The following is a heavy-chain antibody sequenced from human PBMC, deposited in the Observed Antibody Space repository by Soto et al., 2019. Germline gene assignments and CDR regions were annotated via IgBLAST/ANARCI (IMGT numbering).Heavy chain of an antibody. J-gene: IGHJ6*02. CDR2: ISWNSGSI. D-gene: IGHD6-19*01. CDR3: AKDIATAGYSSGSGFMDV. V-gene: IGHV3-9*01. CDR1: GFTFDDYA. Sequence: PGGSLRLSCAASGFTFDDYAMHWVRQAPGKGLEWVSGISWNSGSIGYADSVKGRFTISRDNAKNSLYLQMNSLRAGDTALYYCAKDIATAGYSSGSGFMDVWGQGTTVTVSS.